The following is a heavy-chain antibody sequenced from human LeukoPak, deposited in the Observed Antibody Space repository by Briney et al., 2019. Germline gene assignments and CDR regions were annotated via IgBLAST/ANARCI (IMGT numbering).Heavy chain of an antibody. CDR1: GFTFSSYT. J-gene: IGHJ4*02. CDR2: ISRSSTYM. Sequence: GGSLRLSCAASGFTFSSYTINWVRQAPGKGLEWVASISRSSTYMFYADSVKGRCTISRDNAKNSLYLQMNNLRAEDTAVYYCARDGSTFYNDNSGYYLFAAFHYWGQGTQVTVSS. D-gene: IGHD3-22*01. CDR3: ARDGSTFYNDNSGYYLFAAFHY. V-gene: IGHV3-21*01.